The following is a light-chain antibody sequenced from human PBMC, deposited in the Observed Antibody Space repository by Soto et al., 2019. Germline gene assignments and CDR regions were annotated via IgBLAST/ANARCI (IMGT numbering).Light chain of an antibody. CDR1: QSVSSSY. CDR3: QQYGSSPRT. J-gene: IGKJ1*01. CDR2: GAS. Sequence: EIVLTQSPGTLSLSPGERATLSCRASQSVSSSYLAWYQQKPGQAPRLLIYGASSRATGIPDRFSGSGSGTDFTLTISGLDPEDFAVYYCQQYGSSPRTFGQGTKVEIK. V-gene: IGKV3-20*01.